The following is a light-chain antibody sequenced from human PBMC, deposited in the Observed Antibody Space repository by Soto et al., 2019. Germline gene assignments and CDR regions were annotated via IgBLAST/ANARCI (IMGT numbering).Light chain of an antibody. CDR3: SSYSSSRSRFV. CDR1: RSDVGSYDY. Sequence: QSALTQPASVSGSPGQSITVSCTGSRSDVGSYDYVSWYQQYPGKAPKLLIYEVTNRPSGVSDRFSGSKSENTASLTISGLQAEDEADYYCSSYSSSRSRFVCGTGTKLTVL. V-gene: IGLV2-14*01. CDR2: EVT. J-gene: IGLJ1*01.